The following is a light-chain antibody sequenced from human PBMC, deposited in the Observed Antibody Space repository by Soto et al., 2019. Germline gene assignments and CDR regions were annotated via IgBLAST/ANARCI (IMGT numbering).Light chain of an antibody. CDR2: ATS. CDR1: QSISSW. Sequence: DIQMTQSPSTLSASVGDRVTITCRASQSISSWLAWYQQKPGKAPKLLIYATSSLQSGVPPRFSGSGSGTEFTLTISSLQPDDFATYYCQHYNSYSEAFGQGTKVDI. J-gene: IGKJ1*01. CDR3: QHYNSYSEA. V-gene: IGKV1-5*01.